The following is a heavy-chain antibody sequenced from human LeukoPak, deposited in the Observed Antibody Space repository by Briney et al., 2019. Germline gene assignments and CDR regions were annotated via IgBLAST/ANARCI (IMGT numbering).Heavy chain of an antibody. Sequence: PGGPLRLSCAASGFTFNGYAMSWVRQAPGKGLEWVSSISGSGANTYYANSVKGRFAVYRDNSKNTLYLQVNNLRAEDTAVYYCAKHLGSHNFDYWGQGTLVTVSS. CDR1: GFTFNGYA. V-gene: IGHV3-23*01. CDR2: ISGSGANT. CDR3: AKHLGSHNFDY. J-gene: IGHJ4*02. D-gene: IGHD3-10*01.